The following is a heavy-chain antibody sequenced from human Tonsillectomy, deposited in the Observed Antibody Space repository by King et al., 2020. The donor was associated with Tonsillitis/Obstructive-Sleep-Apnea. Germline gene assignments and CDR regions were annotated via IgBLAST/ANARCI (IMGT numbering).Heavy chain of an antibody. CDR1: GGSISSYY. CDR3: ARGGTGTWETFDY. CDR2: SFYSGDT. D-gene: IGHD1/OR15-1a*01. V-gene: IGHV4-59*01. J-gene: IGHJ4*02. Sequence: QLQESGPGLVKPSETLSLTCTVSGGSISSYYWCWIRQPPGKGLEWIGYSFYSGDTNYNPSLKSRVTISVDTSKNQFSLKLSSVTAADTAVYYCARGGTGTWETFDYWGQGTLVTVSS.